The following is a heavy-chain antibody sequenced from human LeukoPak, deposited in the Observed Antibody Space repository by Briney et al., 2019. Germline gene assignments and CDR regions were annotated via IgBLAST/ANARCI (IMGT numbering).Heavy chain of an antibody. CDR1: GFTFSSYG. V-gene: IGHV3-30*19. CDR3: ARDPKNYGGEEYFQH. J-gene: IGHJ1*01. CDR2: ISYDGSNK. D-gene: IGHD4-23*01. Sequence: GGSLRLSCAASGFTFSSYGMHWVRQAPGKGLEWVAVISYDGSNKYYADSVKGRFTISRDNSKNTLYLQMNSLRAEDTAVYYCARDPKNYGGEEYFQHWGQGTLVTVSS.